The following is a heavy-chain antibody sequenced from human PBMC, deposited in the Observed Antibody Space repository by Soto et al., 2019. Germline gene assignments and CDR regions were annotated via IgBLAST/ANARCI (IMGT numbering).Heavy chain of an antibody. D-gene: IGHD2-15*01. CDR1: GFTFSNCG. J-gene: IGHJ6*02. CDR3: AKTEGSVVVVAGIDQVGMDV. V-gene: IGHV3-30*18. Sequence: QVQLVESGGGVVQPGRSLRLSCAASGFTFSNCGMHWVRQAPGKGLEWVAVISYDGSNKYYADSVKGRFTISRDNFKNTVCLEMNSLRAEDTAVYYCAKTEGSVVVVAGIDQVGMDVWGQGTTVIVSS. CDR2: ISYDGSNK.